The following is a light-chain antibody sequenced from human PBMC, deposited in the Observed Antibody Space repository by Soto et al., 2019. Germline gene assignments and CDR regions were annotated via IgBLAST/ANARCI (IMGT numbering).Light chain of an antibody. J-gene: IGKJ1*01. V-gene: IGKV3-20*01. CDR2: GVS. CDR3: QQHGSSPET. Sequence: EIVLTQSPGTLSLSPGERATLSCRASQSVSSSYLAWYQQKPGQAPRLLIYGVSSRAAGIPDRFSGSGSGTDFTLTISRLEPEDFAVYYCQQHGSSPETFGQGTKVDIK. CDR1: QSVSSSY.